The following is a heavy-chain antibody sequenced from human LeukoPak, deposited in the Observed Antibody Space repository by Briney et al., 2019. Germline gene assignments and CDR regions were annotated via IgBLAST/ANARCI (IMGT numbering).Heavy chain of an antibody. D-gene: IGHD4-17*01. CDR2: ISSGA. CDR1: AFTFSDYS. Sequence: PGGSLRLSCAASAFTFSDYSMNWVRQAPGKGLEWVSSISSGAYSADSVKGRFTISRDNAKNSLYLQMNSLRAEDTAVYYCARGRGDYGSYYMDAWGKGTTVTVSS. J-gene: IGHJ6*03. CDR3: ARGRGDYGSYYMDA. V-gene: IGHV3-69-1*02.